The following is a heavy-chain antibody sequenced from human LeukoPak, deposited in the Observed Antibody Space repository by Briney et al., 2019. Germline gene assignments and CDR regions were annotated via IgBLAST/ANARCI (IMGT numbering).Heavy chain of an antibody. J-gene: IGHJ4*02. D-gene: IGHD5-12*01. CDR2: ITSGGNT. V-gene: IGHV3-53*01. CDR3: ARGRGYRDYDRPLDY. CDR1: GFTVSSNY. Sequence: GGSLRLSCAASGFTVSSNYMNWVRQAPGKGLEWVSVITSGGNTYYADSVKGRFTTSRDNSKNTLYVQMNSLRAEDTAIYYCARGRGYRDYDRPLDYWGQGTLVTVSS.